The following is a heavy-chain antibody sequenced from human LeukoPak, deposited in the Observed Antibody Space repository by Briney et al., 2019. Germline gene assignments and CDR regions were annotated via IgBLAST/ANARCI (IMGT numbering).Heavy chain of an antibody. V-gene: IGHV1-8*01. Sequence: GASVKVSCKASGYTFTSYDINWVRQATGQGLEWMGWMNPNSGNTGYAQKFQGRVTMTRNTPISTAYMELSSLRSEDTAVYYCARKGIPSGSSSWYSHRYYYYYMDVWGKGTTVTVSS. D-gene: IGHD6-13*01. CDR2: MNPNSGNT. CDR3: ARKGIPSGSSSWYSHRYYYYYMDV. CDR1: GYTFTSYD. J-gene: IGHJ6*03.